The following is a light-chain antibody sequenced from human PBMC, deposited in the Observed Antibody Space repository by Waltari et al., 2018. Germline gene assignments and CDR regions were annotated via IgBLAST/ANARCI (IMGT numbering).Light chain of an antibody. Sequence: QSALTQPRSVSGSPGQSVTISCTGTSSDVGAYNYVSWYQQHPGKAPKLMIYEVSNRPSGISDRFSGSKSGNTAALTISGLQAEEEADYYCCSYAGSYTFAVFGTGTKVTV. CDR1: SSDVGAYNY. V-gene: IGLV2-11*01. J-gene: IGLJ1*01. CDR3: CSYAGSYTFAV. CDR2: EVS.